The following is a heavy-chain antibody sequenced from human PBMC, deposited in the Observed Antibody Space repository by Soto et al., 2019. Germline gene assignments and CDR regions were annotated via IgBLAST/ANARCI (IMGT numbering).Heavy chain of an antibody. V-gene: IGHV4-39*01. CDR3: ARSRPPYSSSPPGWFDP. CDR1: GGSISSSSHY. D-gene: IGHD6-13*01. J-gene: IGHJ5*02. CDR2: SYYSGST. Sequence: ASETLSLTCTVSGGSISSSSHYWGWIRQPPGKGLEWIGSSYYSGSTYYNPSLKSRVTISVDTSKNQFSLKLSSVTAADTAVYYCARSRPPYSSSPPGWFDPWGQGTLVTSPQ.